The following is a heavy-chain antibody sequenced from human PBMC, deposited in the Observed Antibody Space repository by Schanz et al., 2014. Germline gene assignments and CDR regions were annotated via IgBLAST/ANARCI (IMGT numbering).Heavy chain of an antibody. V-gene: IGHV3-74*01. CDR3: ARDQASTH. J-gene: IGHJ4*02. CDR1: GFTFSSYW. Sequence: EVQLVESGGGVVHPGGSLRLSCAASGFTFSSYWMHWVRQAPGKGLVWVSRIQSDGSITTYADSVKGRFTISRDDSKNTLHLQMNSLRSEDTAIYFCARDQASTHWGQGTPVTVSS. CDR2: IQSDGSIT.